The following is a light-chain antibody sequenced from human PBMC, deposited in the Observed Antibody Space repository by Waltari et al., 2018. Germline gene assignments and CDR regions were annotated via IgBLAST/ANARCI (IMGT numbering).Light chain of an antibody. CDR2: KAS. Sequence: CRASQSISNWLAWYQQKLGKAPKLLIYKASTLESGVPSRFSGSGSGTEFTLTISSLQPDDFATYYCQQYNSYSLLTFGGGTKVEIK. J-gene: IGKJ4*01. CDR1: QSISNW. V-gene: IGKV1-5*03. CDR3: QQYNSYSLLT.